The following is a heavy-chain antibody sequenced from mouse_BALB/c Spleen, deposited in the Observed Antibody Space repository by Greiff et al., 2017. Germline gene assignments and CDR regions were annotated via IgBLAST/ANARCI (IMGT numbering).Heavy chain of an antibody. Sequence: EVKLVESGGGLVKPGGSLKLSCAASGFTFSSYAMSWVRQTPEKRLEWVASISSGGSTYYPDSLKCRFTISRDNARNILYLQMSRLRSEDTAMYYCTRPHYCNDDSLYAMDYWGQGTSVTVAS. J-gene: IGHJ4*01. CDR3: TRPHYCNDDSLYAMDY. V-gene: IGHV5-6-5*01. CDR2: ISSGGST. CDR1: GFTFSSYA. D-gene: IGHD2-12*01.